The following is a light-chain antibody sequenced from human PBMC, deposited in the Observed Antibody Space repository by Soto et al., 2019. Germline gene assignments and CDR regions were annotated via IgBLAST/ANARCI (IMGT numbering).Light chain of an antibody. CDR1: QSIDTR. J-gene: IGKJ2*01. Sequence: DIQMTQSPSSLSASVGDRVTITCRASQSIDTRLVWYQQKPATAPKILIYVASSLESGVPSRFSGSGFGTDFTLTISNLQPEDFATYYCQQSYTYVRTFGQGTKVQIK. V-gene: IGKV1-39*01. CDR2: VAS. CDR3: QQSYTYVRT.